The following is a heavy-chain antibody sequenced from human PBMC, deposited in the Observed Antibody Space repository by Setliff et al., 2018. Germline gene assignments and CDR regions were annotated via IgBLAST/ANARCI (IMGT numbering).Heavy chain of an antibody. CDR1: EYSFIDYW. CDR3: ARPIESSRWHPFDS. Sequence: PRESLKISCRGSEYSFIDYWISWVRQKPGGGLEWMGKVDPSDSYATYGPSFQGHVIISVDTSINTVYLQWSRLEASDSGIYYCARPIESSRWHPFDSWGQGTLVTVSS. D-gene: IGHD2-2*01. V-gene: IGHV5-10-1*01. J-gene: IGHJ5*01. CDR2: VDPSDSYA.